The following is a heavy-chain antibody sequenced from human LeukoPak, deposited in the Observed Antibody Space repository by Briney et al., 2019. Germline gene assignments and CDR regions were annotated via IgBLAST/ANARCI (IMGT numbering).Heavy chain of an antibody. J-gene: IGHJ4*02. D-gene: IGHD3-10*01. CDR3: ARGVGGSGSYYNVLDY. Sequence: SQTLSLTCTVSGGSISSGSYYWSWIRQPAGKGLEWIGRIYTSGSTNYNPSLKSRVTISVDKSKNQFSLKLSSVTAADTAVYYCARGVGGSGSYYNVLDYWGQGTLVTVSS. CDR2: IYTSGST. CDR1: GGSISSGSYY. V-gene: IGHV4-61*02.